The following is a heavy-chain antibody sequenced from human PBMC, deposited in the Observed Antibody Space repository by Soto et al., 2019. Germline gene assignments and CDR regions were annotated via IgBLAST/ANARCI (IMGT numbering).Heavy chain of an antibody. CDR1: GFTFSNAW. J-gene: IGHJ4*02. D-gene: IGHD3-10*01. CDR2: IKSKTDGGTT. CDR3: TTLGRLWFGELLYFFDY. V-gene: IGHV3-15*07. Sequence: GGSLRLSCAASGFTFSNAWMNWVRQAPGKGLEWVGRIKSKTDGGTTDYAAPVKGRFTISRDDSKNTLYLQMNSLKTEDTAVYYCTTLGRLWFGELLYFFDYWGQGTLVTVSS.